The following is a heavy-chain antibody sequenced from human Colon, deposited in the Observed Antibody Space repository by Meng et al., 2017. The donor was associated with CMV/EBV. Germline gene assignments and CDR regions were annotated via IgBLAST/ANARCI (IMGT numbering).Heavy chain of an antibody. Sequence: ASVKVSCKASGYTFTAYYIHWVRQAPGQRLEWMGWINPSSGVTNYAQMFQGRFTITRDTSISTGYMELNILTSDDTAVYFCARAVDTVVPKRTDAFDLWGQGTMVTVSS. CDR3: ARAVDTVVPKRTDAFDL. J-gene: IGHJ3*01. CDR2: INPSSGVT. D-gene: IGHD5-18*01. CDR1: GYTFTAYY. V-gene: IGHV1-2*02.